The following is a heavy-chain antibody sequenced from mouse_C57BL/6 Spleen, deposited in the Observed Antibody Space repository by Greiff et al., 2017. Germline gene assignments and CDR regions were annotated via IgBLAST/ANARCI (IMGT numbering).Heavy chain of an antibody. J-gene: IGHJ1*03. CDR2: IYPRSGNT. Sequence: ASGYTFTSYGISWVKQRTGQGLEWIGEIYPRSGNTYYNEKFKGKATLTADKSSSTAYMELRSLTSEDSAVYFYARYYGSSYRYFDVWGTGTTVTVSS. D-gene: IGHD1-1*01. V-gene: IGHV1-81*01. CDR3: ARYYGSSYRYFDV. CDR1: GYTFTSYG.